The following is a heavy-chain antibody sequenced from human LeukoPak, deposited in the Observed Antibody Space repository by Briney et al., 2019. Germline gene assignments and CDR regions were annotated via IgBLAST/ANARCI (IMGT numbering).Heavy chain of an antibody. J-gene: IGHJ4*02. Sequence: GGSLRLSCAASGFIVRSNYMSWVRQAPGKGLEWVSVIYRGGSIYYADSVKGRFTISRDNSKNTLYLQMNSLRAEDTAVYYCAKTFTPREVWFDYWGQGTLVTVSS. CDR1: GFIVRSNY. CDR3: AKTFTPREVWFDY. V-gene: IGHV3-53*01. D-gene: IGHD3-10*01. CDR2: IYRGGSI.